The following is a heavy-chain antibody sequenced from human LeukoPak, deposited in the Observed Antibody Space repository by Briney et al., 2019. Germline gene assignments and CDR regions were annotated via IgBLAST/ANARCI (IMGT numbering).Heavy chain of an antibody. CDR1: GYTFTSYG. J-gene: IGHJ5*02. CDR2: ISAYNGNT. D-gene: IGHD5-18*01. V-gene: IGHV1-18*01. Sequence: ASVKVSCKASGYTFTSYGISWVRQAPGQGLEWMGWISAYNGNTNYAQKLQDRVTMTTDTSTSTAYMELRSLRSDDTAVYYCARSSEWDTTRNNWFDPWGQGTLVTVSS. CDR3: ARSSEWDTTRNNWFDP.